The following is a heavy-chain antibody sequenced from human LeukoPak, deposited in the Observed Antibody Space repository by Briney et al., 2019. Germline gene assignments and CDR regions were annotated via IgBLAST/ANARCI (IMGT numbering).Heavy chain of an antibody. Sequence: KPSENLSLNCTVSGGSVSSGSYYWRWVRQPPGKGLEWIGYIYYSGSTNYNPSLESRVTISVDASKNQFSLKLSSVTAADTAVYYCARGPQSYSSSWYRWFDPWGQGTLVTVSS. CDR2: IYYSGST. J-gene: IGHJ5*02. CDR1: GGSVSSGSYY. CDR3: ARGPQSYSSSWYRWFDP. D-gene: IGHD6-13*01. V-gene: IGHV4-61*01.